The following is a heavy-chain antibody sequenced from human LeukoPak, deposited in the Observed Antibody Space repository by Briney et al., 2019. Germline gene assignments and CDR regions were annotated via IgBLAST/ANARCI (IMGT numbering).Heavy chain of an antibody. V-gene: IGHV3-21*01. J-gene: IGHJ3*02. Sequence: GGSLRLSCAASGFTFSSYSMNWARQSPGKGLEWVSSISSTGTHIYYADSVKGRFTISRNNAKNSLYLQMNSLRAEDTAVYYCARGASSGYYYDAFDIWGQGTMVTVSS. D-gene: IGHD3-22*01. CDR1: GFTFSSYS. CDR2: ISSTGTHI. CDR3: ARGASSGYYYDAFDI.